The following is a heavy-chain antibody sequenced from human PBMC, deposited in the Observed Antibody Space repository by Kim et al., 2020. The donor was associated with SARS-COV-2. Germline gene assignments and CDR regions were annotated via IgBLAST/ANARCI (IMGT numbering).Heavy chain of an antibody. CDR2: IWYDGSNK. Sequence: GGSLRLSCAASGFTFSSYGMHWVRQAPGKGLEWGAVIWYDGSNKYYADSVKGRFTISRDNSKNTLYLQMNSLRAEDTAVYYCARDKGWGGRWTIDYWGQGTLVTVSS. J-gene: IGHJ4*02. D-gene: IGHD2-21*01. CDR3: ARDKGWGGRWTIDY. CDR1: GFTFSSYG. V-gene: IGHV3-33*01.